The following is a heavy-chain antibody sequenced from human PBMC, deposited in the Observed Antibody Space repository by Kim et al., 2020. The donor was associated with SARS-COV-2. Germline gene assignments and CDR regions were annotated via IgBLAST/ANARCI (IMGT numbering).Heavy chain of an antibody. Sequence: SETLSLTCAVYCGSFSGYYWSWIRQAPGKGLEWIGEINHRGSTNYNPSLKSRVTVSADSSKSQFSLKLSSVTAADTAVYYCARGLRKITLIIVVATSESVYFDYWSQGTLVTVSS. CDR1: CGSFSGYY. CDR2: INHRGST. CDR3: ARGLRKITLIIVVATSESVYFDY. D-gene: IGHD3-22*01. V-gene: IGHV4-34*01. J-gene: IGHJ4*02.